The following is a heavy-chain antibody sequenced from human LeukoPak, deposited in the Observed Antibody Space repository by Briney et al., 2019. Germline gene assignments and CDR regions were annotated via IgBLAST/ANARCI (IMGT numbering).Heavy chain of an antibody. CDR2: IYYSGST. D-gene: IGHD6-19*01. Sequence: PSETLSLTCTVSGGSISSYYWSWIRQPPGKGLEWIGYIYYSGSTYYNPSLKSRVTISVDTSKNQFSLKLSSVTAADTAVYYCASIYSSGWSYYFDYWGQGTLVTVSS. V-gene: IGHV4-59*12. CDR3: ASIYSSGWSYYFDY. CDR1: GGSISSYY. J-gene: IGHJ4*02.